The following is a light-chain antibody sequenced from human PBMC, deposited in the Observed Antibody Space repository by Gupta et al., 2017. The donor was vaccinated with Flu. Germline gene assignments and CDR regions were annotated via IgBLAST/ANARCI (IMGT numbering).Light chain of an antibody. V-gene: IGLV2-8*01. CDR1: SSDVGDYNY. Sequence: GKSVTISCTGTSSDVGDYNYVAWYQQHPGKDPKLINYEVNKGPSGGPSGSSGATSGTTASLTVAGLLAEDEDDYYCCSYGGSKVFGGGTKLTVL. J-gene: IGLJ2*01. CDR3: CSYGGSKV. CDR2: EVN.